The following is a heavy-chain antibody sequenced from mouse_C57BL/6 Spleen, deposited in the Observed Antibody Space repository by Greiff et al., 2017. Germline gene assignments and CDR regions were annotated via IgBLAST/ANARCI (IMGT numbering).Heavy chain of an antibody. CDR2: IWGDGST. Sequence: VKLVESGPGLVAPSQSLSITCTVSGFSLTSYGVSWVRQPPGKGLEWLGGIWGDGSTNYHSALISRLSISKDNSKSQVLLKLNSLQTDDTATYYCAKNRPRGYYYAMDYWGQGTSVTVSS. V-gene: IGHV2-3*01. CDR1: GFSLTSYG. J-gene: IGHJ4*01. CDR3: AKNRPRGYYYAMDY.